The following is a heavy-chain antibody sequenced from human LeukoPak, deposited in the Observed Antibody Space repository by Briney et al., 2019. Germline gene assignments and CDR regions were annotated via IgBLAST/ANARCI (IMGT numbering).Heavy chain of an antibody. Sequence: SVKVSCKASGGTFSSYTISWVRQAPGQGLEWMGRIIPILGIANYAQKLQGRVTITADKSTSTAYMELSSLRSEDTAVHYCASAGYEGYRSSWNDYWGQGTLVTVSS. CDR3: ASAGYEGYRSSWNDY. CDR2: IIPILGIA. D-gene: IGHD6-13*01. CDR1: GGTFSSYT. J-gene: IGHJ4*02. V-gene: IGHV1-69*02.